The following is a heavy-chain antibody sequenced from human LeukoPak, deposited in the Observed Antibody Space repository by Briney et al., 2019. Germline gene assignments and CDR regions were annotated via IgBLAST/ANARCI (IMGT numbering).Heavy chain of an antibody. J-gene: IGHJ4*02. CDR1: GGSISSYY. CDR2: IYYSGST. D-gene: IGHD5-18*01. V-gene: IGHV4-59*01. Sequence: SETLSLTCTVSGGSISSYYWSWIRQPPGKGLEWIGYIYYSGSTNYNPSLKSRVTISVDTSKNQFSLKLSSVTAADTAVYYCARIVADTAILDYWGQGTLVTVSS. CDR3: ARIVADTAILDY.